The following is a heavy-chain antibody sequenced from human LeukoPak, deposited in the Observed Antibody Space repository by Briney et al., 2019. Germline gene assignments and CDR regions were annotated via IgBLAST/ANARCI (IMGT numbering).Heavy chain of an antibody. J-gene: IGHJ2*01. CDR1: GGSLSSYY. D-gene: IGHD3-10*01. V-gene: IGHV4-59*01. CDR3: ARVFYYGSGTFDL. Sequence: SETLSLTCTISGGSLSSYYWSWIRQPPGKGLEWIGYIYYSGSTTYNPSLRSRVTISVDTSKNQFSLRLSSVTAADTAVYYCARVFYYGSGTFDLWGRGTLVTVSS. CDR2: IYYSGST.